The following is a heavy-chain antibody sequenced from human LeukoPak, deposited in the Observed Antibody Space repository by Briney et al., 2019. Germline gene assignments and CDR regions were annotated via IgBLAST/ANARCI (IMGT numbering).Heavy chain of an antibody. CDR3: ARDLGSEAMDV. V-gene: IGHV4-34*01. Sequence: SETLSLTCAVYGGSFSGYYWSWIRQPPGKGLEWIGEINHSGSTNYNPSLKSRVTISVDTSKNQFSLKLGSVTAADTAVYYCARDLGSEAMDVWGKGTTVTISS. CDR2: INHSGST. J-gene: IGHJ6*03. CDR1: GGSFSGYY. D-gene: IGHD3-10*01.